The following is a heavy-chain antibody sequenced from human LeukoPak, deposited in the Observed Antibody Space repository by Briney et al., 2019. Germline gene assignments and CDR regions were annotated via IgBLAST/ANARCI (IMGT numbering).Heavy chain of an antibody. CDR1: GGSFSGYY. Sequence: SETLSLTCAVYGGSFSGYYWSWIRQPPGKGLEWIGEINHSGSTNYNPSLKSRVTISVDTSANQFSLKLSSATAADTAVYYCARGNRADAFDIWGQGTMVTVSS. J-gene: IGHJ3*02. D-gene: IGHD2/OR15-2a*01. CDR3: ARGNRADAFDI. CDR2: INHSGST. V-gene: IGHV4-34*09.